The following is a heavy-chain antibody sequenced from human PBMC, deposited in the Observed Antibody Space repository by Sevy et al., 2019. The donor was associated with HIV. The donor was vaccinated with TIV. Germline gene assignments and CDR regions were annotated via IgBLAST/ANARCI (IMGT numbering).Heavy chain of an antibody. J-gene: IGHJ4*02. CDR1: GFTFSHYG. CDR3: AKNTAAAGVGGFDY. CDR2: IQYDGNNK. D-gene: IGHD6-13*01. V-gene: IGHV3-30*02. Sequence: GSLRLSCAASGFTFSHYGMHWVRQAPGKGLEWVTFIQYDGNNKYYADSVKGRFTISRDNSKNMFFLQMNDLRAEDTALYYCAKNTAAAGVGGFDYWGQGALVTVSS.